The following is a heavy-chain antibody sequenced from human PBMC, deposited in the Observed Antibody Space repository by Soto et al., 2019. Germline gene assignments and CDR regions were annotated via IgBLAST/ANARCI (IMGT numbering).Heavy chain of an antibody. J-gene: IGHJ3*02. V-gene: IGHV3-23*01. CDR1: GFTFNDYA. Sequence: PGGSLRLSCAASGFTFNDYALSWVRQAPGKGLEWVSSISGSGGSTYYADSVKGRFTISRDNAKNSLYLQMNSLRAEDTAVYYCARLGSRLVRGAFDIWGQGTMVTVSS. D-gene: IGHD6-19*01. CDR3: ARLGSRLVRGAFDI. CDR2: ISGSGGST.